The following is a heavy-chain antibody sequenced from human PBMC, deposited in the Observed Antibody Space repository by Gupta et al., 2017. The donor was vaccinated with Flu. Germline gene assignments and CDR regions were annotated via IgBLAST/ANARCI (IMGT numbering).Heavy chain of an antibody. D-gene: IGHD1-1*01. J-gene: IGHJ4*02. V-gene: IGHV2-70*04. CDR3: ARMTTDRHGLFEY. CDR1: GFSLTTYGMR. CDR2: IDWDNDE. Sequence: QVTLRESGPALVKPTQTLTLTCTFSGFSLTTYGMRVNWIRQPPGKALEWLARIDWDNDEFYNKSLKTRLTISKDTSKNQVVLKMTNMDPVDTDTYYCARMTTDRHGLFEYWGQGILVTVSS.